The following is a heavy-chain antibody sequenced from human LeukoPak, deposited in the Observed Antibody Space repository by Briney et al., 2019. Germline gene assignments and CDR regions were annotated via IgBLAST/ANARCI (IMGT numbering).Heavy chain of an antibody. CDR3: AKLLLPASKGAFII. CDR1: GDSLSGSY. Sequence: PSQTLSLTCSVSGDSLSGSYWSWIPQSAGERPEYIGRINFSGTTNYNPSLRSRVTLSMDTSKNQVSLDLSAVTAADTAVYYCAKLLLPASKGAFIIWGLGTLVTVSS. J-gene: IGHJ3*02. V-gene: IGHV4-4*07. CDR2: INFSGTT. D-gene: IGHD2-2*01.